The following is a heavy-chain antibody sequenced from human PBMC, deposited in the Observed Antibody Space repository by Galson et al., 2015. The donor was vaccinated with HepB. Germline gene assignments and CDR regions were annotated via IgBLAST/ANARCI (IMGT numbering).Heavy chain of an antibody. CDR3: ANLYYYDSSGAGY. CDR1: GFTFSSYG. CDR2: ISYDGSNK. Sequence: SLRLSCAASGFTFSSYGMHWVRQAPGKGLEWVAVISYDGSNKYYADSVKGRFTISRDNSKNTLYLQMNSLRAEDTAVYYCANLYYYDSSGAGYWGQGTLVTVSS. J-gene: IGHJ4*02. D-gene: IGHD3-22*01. V-gene: IGHV3-30*18.